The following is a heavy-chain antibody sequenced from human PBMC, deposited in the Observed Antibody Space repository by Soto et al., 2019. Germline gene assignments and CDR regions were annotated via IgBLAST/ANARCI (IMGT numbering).Heavy chain of an antibody. V-gene: IGHV4-34*01. J-gene: IGHJ4*02. D-gene: IGHD4-17*01. CDR3: ASDYGEFDY. CDR1: GGSFSGYY. Sequence: PSETLSLTCAVYGGSFSGYYWSWIRQPPGKGLEWIGEINHSGSTNYNPSLKSRVTISVDTSKNQFSLKLSSVTAADTAVYYCASDYGEFDYWAQGTQVTVSS. CDR2: INHSGST.